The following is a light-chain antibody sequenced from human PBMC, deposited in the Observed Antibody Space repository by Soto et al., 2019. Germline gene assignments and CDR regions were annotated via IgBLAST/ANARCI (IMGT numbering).Light chain of an antibody. V-gene: IGLV2-11*01. CDR3: CSYAGNYILV. CDR2: DVS. J-gene: IGLJ2*01. CDR1: SSDVGGYNY. Sequence: QSALTQPPSVSGSPGQSVTISCTGTSSDVGGYNYVSWYQQHPGKAPKLMIYDVSKRPSGVLDRFSGSKSGNTASLTISGLQAEDEADYYCCSYAGNYILVFGGGTKLTVL.